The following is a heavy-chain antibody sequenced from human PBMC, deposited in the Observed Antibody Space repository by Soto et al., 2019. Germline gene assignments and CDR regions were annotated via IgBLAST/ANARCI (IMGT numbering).Heavy chain of an antibody. V-gene: IGHV1-69*01. CDR1: GGTFSSHS. CDR2: VISLFGTA. D-gene: IGHD4-17*01. J-gene: IGHJ4*02. Sequence: VQLMQSGAEVKKPGSSVKVSCKASGGTFSSHSINWVRRAPGQGLEWMGGVISLFGTANYAHNFKGRVTITANQSTSTAYIELNSLRSDDTAVYYCASEVGYGDFSSALLDWGQGTLVTVSS. CDR3: ASEVGYGDFSSALLD.